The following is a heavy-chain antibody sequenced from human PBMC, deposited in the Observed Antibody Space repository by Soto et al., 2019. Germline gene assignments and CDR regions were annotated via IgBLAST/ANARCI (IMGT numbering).Heavy chain of an antibody. V-gene: IGHV3-30-3*01. Sequence: QVQLVESGGGVVQPGRSLRLSCAASGFTFSSYAMHWVRQAPGKGLEWVAVISYDGSNKYYADSVKGRFTISRDNSKNTLYLQMNSLRAEDTAVYYCARDRLGAGSGSYRDDDHHDAFDIWGQGTMVTVSS. CDR3: ARDRLGAGSGSYRDDDHHDAFDI. J-gene: IGHJ3*02. D-gene: IGHD3-10*01. CDR2: ISYDGSNK. CDR1: GFTFSSYA.